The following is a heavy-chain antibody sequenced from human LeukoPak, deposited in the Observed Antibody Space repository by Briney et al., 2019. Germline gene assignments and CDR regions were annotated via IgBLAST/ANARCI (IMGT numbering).Heavy chain of an antibody. CDR1: GGSISSGGYS. Sequence: SETLSLTCAVSGGSISSGGYSWSWIRQPPGKGLEWIGYIYHSGSTYYNPSLKSRVTISVDTSKNQFYLKLSSVTAADTAVYYCARRELYQPFDIWGQGTMVTVSS. J-gene: IGHJ3*02. D-gene: IGHD2-2*01. V-gene: IGHV4-30-2*01. CDR3: ARRELYQPFDI. CDR2: IYHSGST.